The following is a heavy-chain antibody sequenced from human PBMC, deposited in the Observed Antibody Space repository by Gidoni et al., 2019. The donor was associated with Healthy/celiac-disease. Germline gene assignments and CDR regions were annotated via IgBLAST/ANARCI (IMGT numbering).Heavy chain of an antibody. CDR3: ARAISPYYCTGGFCYRRGWFDP. Sequence: QVQLHESGPGLVKPSQTLSLTCTVSGDSISSGDYHWRWLRQPPGKGLEWIGYIYYRGSTYYNPSLKIRVTISVDTSKNQFSLRLNSVTAAETAVYYCARAISPYYCTGGFCYRRGWFDPWGQGTLVTVSS. CDR2: IYYRGST. D-gene: IGHD2-8*02. V-gene: IGHV4-30-4*01. J-gene: IGHJ5*02. CDR1: GDSISSGDYH.